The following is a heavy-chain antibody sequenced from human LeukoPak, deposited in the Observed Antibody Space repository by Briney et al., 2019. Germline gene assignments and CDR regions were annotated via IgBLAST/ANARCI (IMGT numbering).Heavy chain of an antibody. CDR3: AREFVADIVVVVAASHFDY. CDR2: ISYDGSNK. J-gene: IGHJ4*02. D-gene: IGHD2-15*01. CDR1: GFTFSSYA. Sequence: GGSLRLSCAASGFTFSSYAMHWVRQAPGKVLEWVAVISYDGSNKYYADSVRGRFTISRDNSKNTLYLQMNSLRAEDTAVYYCAREFVADIVVVVAASHFDYWGQGTLVTVSS. V-gene: IGHV3-30*04.